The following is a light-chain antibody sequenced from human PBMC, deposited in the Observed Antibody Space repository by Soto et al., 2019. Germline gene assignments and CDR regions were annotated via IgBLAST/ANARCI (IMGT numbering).Light chain of an antibody. Sequence: EIVMTQSPATLSVSPGERATVSCRASQSVSSNLAWYQQKPGQAPRLLIYGASTRATGIPARFSGSGSGTDFTLTIGSLNSEDFAVYYCQQYNNWPRTFGQGTKLEIK. CDR1: QSVSSN. V-gene: IGKV3-15*01. CDR2: GAS. CDR3: QQYNNWPRT. J-gene: IGKJ2*01.